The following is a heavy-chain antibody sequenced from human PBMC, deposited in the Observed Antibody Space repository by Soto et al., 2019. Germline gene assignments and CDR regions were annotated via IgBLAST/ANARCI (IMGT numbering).Heavy chain of an antibody. D-gene: IGHD6-19*01. J-gene: IGHJ5*02. CDR3: ARDRIAVAGTGWFDP. CDR2: ISAYNGNT. Sequence: ASVKVSCKASGYTFTSYGISWVRQAPGQGLEWMGWISAYNGNTNYAQKLQGRVTMTTDTSTSTAYMELRSLGSDDTAVYYCARDRIAVAGTGWFDPWGQRTPVTVSS. V-gene: IGHV1-18*01. CDR1: GYTFTSYG.